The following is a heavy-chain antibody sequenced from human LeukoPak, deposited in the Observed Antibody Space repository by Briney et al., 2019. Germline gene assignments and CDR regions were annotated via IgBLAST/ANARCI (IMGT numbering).Heavy chain of an antibody. CDR3: AREGGSRVVIYFDY. Sequence: GGSLRLSCVVSGFTFSSYEMNWVRQAPGKGLEWVSYISSSGSTIYYADSVKGRFTISRDNAKNSLYLLMNSLRAEDTAVYYCAREGGSRVVIYFDYWGQGTLVTVSS. V-gene: IGHV3-48*03. CDR1: GFTFSSYE. CDR2: ISSSGSTI. D-gene: IGHD1-26*01. J-gene: IGHJ4*02.